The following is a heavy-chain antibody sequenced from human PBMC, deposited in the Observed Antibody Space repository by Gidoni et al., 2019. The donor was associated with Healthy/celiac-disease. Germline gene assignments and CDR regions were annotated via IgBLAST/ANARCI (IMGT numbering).Heavy chain of an antibody. Sequence: QVQLVESGGGVVQPGRSLRLSCAASGFTFSSYGMHWVRQAPGKGLEWVAVISYDGSNKYYADSVKGRFTISRDNSKNTLYLQMNSLRAEDTAVYYCAKLSGSQYYFDYWGQGTLVTVSS. V-gene: IGHV3-30*18. CDR3: AKLSGSQYYFDY. J-gene: IGHJ4*02. D-gene: IGHD1-26*01. CDR2: ISYDGSNK. CDR1: GFTFSSYG.